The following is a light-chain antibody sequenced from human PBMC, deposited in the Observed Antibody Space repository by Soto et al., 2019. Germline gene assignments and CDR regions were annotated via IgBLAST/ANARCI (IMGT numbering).Light chain of an antibody. CDR3: QQYGSSPPIT. Sequence: EIVLTQSPGTLSLSPGERATLSCRASQSVSSSYLAWYQQKPGQAPRLLIYNAFNRATGIPDRFSGSGSGTDFTLTISRLEPEDFAVYYCQQYGSSPPITFGQGTRLKIK. V-gene: IGKV3-20*01. CDR2: NAF. CDR1: QSVSSSY. J-gene: IGKJ5*01.